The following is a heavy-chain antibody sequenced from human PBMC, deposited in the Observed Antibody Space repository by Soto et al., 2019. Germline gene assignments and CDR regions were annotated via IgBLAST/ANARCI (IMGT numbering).Heavy chain of an antibody. CDR3: ARVGLLYDSSGYYDY. V-gene: IGHV4-59*01. CDR2: IYYSGST. D-gene: IGHD3-22*01. Sequence: SETLSLTCTVSGGSISSYYWSWIRQPPGKGLEWIGYIYYSGSTNYNPSLKSRVTISVDTSKNQFSLKLSSVTAADTAVYYCARVGLLYDSSGYYDYWGQGTLVTVSS. CDR1: GGSISSYY. J-gene: IGHJ4*02.